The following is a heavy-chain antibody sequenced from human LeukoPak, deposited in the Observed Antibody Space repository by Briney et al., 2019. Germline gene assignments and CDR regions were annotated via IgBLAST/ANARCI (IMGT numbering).Heavy chain of an antibody. J-gene: IGHJ4*02. Sequence: GGSLRLSCVASAFSLNTYNMNWVRQAPGKGLEWVSSISYSGSYIYYADSVKGRFTISRDNAQDSLYLQMNSLRADDTAVYYCVRDRGTYRPIDYWGQGTLVAVSS. CDR1: AFSLNTYN. CDR3: VRDRGTYRPIDY. CDR2: ISYSGSYI. V-gene: IGHV3-21*04. D-gene: IGHD1-26*01.